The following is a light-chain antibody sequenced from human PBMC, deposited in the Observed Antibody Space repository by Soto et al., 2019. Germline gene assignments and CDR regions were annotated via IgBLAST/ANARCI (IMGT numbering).Light chain of an antibody. CDR1: QTIINW. J-gene: IGKJ4*01. Sequence: DIQMTQSPSTLSASVGDRVTITCRASQTIINWLAWYQQKPGKAPKLLIYKASTLEGEVPSRFSGSGSETEFTLTINSLQPDDSATYYCQQHNNWPSTFGGGTKVDIK. CDR2: KAS. V-gene: IGKV1-5*03. CDR3: QQHNNWPST.